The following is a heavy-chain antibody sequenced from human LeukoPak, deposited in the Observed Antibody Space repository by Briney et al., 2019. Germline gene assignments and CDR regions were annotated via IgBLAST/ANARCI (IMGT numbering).Heavy chain of an antibody. CDR3: AREPTYYDYVWGSYRYSWFDP. D-gene: IGHD3-16*02. CDR2: IKQDGSEK. J-gene: IGHJ5*02. V-gene: IGHV3-7*03. CDR1: GFTFSGRW. Sequence: GGSLRLSCAASGFTFSGRWMIWVRQAPGKGLEWVANIKQDGSEKYYVDSVKGRFTISRDNAKNSLYLQMNSLRAEDTAVYYCAREPTYYDYVWGSYRYSWFDPWGQGTLVTVSS.